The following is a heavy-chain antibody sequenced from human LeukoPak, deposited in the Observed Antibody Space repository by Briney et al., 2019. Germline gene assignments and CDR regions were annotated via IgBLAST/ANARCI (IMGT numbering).Heavy chain of an antibody. J-gene: IGHJ4*02. CDR3: AKDRTAVAGTDFDY. D-gene: IGHD6-19*01. Sequence: GGSLRLSCAASGFTFSRHWMTWVRQAPGKGLEWVAVIWYDESNKYYADSVKGRFTISRDNSKNTLYLQMNSLRAEDTAVYYCAKDRTAVAGTDFDYWGQGTLVTVSS. CDR1: GFTFSRHW. V-gene: IGHV3-33*06. CDR2: IWYDESNK.